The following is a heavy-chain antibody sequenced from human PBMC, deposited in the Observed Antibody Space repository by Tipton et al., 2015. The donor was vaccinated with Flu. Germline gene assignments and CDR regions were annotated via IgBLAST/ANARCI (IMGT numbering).Heavy chain of an antibody. CDR3: ARGNIGGYFHPDACDI. J-gene: IGHJ3*02. D-gene: IGHD2/OR15-2a*01. CDR1: GYTFTSYG. CDR2: ISAYNGNT. Sequence: QLVQSGAEVKKPGASVKVSCKASGYTFTSYGISWVRQAPGQGLEWMGWISAYNGNTNYAQKLQGRVTMTTDTSTSTAYMELRSRRTGDTAVYYCARGNIGGYFHPDACDIWGQGTMVAVSS. V-gene: IGHV1-18*01.